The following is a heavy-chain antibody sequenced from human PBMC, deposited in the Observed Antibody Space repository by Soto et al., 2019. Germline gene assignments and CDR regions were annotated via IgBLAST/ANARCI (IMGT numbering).Heavy chain of an antibody. CDR2: ISSSTSYT. CDR1: GFTFSDHY. D-gene: IGHD6-13*01. J-gene: IGHJ4*02. V-gene: IGHV3-11*06. Sequence: GGSLRLSCAASGFTFSDHYMTWIRQAPGKGLEWVSYISSSTSYTNYADSVKGRFTISRDNAKNSLYLQMNSLRAEDTAVYYCASGAASTISKIDYWGQGTLVTVSS. CDR3: ASGAASTISKIDY.